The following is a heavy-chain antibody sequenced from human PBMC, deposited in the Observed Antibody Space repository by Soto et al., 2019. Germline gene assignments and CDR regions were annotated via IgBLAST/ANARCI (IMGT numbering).Heavy chain of an antibody. CDR3: AKGLSGWYSGWFDP. CDR1: GFTFSNYG. Sequence: GGSLRLSCAASGFTFSNYGMHWVRQAPGKGLEWVAVIWYDGSNQYYADSVKGRFTISRDNSKNTLYLQMNSLRAEDTAVYYCAKGLSGWYSGWFDPWGQGTLVTVSS. V-gene: IGHV3-33*06. J-gene: IGHJ5*02. CDR2: IWYDGSNQ. D-gene: IGHD6-19*01.